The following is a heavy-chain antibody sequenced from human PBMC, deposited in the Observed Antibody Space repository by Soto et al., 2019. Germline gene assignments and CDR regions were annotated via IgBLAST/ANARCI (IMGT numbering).Heavy chain of an antibody. CDR3: ATCRSTTSPDV. V-gene: IGHV6-1*01. D-gene: IGHD2-2*01. Sequence: SQTLSLTCTISGASVSSNSAAWNWISQSPSRCLEWLGRTDYRSKWYNDYAVAVKSRITINPNTSMNQFSLKINSVTPEATMEHYCATCRSTTSPDVWGQGTPVTVSS. CDR1: GASVSSNSAA. CDR2: TDYRSKWYN. J-gene: IGHJ6*02.